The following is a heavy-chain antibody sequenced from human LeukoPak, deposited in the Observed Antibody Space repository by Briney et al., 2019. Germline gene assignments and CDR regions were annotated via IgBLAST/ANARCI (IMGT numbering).Heavy chain of an antibody. V-gene: IGHV5-10-1*01. CDR3: ARHQAGTNPDAFDI. J-gene: IGHJ3*02. CDR1: GYSFTNYW. Sequence: GESLKISCKGSGYSFTNYWISWVRPMPGKGLEWMGRIDPSDSYTNYSPSLQGHVTISADKSISTAYLQWSSLKASDTAMYYCARHQAGTNPDAFDIWGQGTMVTVSS. D-gene: IGHD1-7*01. CDR2: IDPSDSYT.